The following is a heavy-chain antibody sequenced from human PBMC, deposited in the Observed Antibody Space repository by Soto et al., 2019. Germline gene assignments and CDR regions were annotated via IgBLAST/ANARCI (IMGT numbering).Heavy chain of an antibody. CDR1: GFTFSSYS. J-gene: IGHJ4*02. Sequence: GGSLRLSCAASGFTFSSYSMNWVRQAPGKGLEWVSSISSSSSYIYYADSVKGRFTISRDNAKNSLYLQMNSLRAEDTAVYYCAQGGYYYDSSGYRDYWGQGTLVTSPQ. V-gene: IGHV3-21*01. CDR2: ISSSSSYI. D-gene: IGHD3-22*01. CDR3: AQGGYYYDSSGYRDY.